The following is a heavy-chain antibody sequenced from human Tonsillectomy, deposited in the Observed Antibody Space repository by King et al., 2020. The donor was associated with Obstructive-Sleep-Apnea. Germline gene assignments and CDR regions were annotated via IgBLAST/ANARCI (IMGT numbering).Heavy chain of an antibody. CDR2: MNPNSGGT. CDR1: GYTFTGYY. J-gene: IGHJ4*02. CDR3: ARDGGWSHYFDY. D-gene: IGHD6-19*01. V-gene: IGHV1-2*02. Sequence: VQLVESGAEVKKPGASVKVSCKASGYTFTGYYMHWVRQAPGQGLEWMGWMNPNSGGTNYAQKFQGRVTMTRDTAISTSYLDLSSHGSDDTAVYYCARDGGWSHYFDYWGQGTLVTVSS.